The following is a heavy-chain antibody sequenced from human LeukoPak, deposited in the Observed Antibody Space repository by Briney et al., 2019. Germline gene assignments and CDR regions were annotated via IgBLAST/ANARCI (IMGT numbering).Heavy chain of an antibody. CDR1: VGSFCGYY. J-gene: IGHJ6*03. CDR2: INHSGST. CDR3: ARLWNRITMVRGVTYYYMDV. Sequence: SETLSLTCAVYVGSFCGYYWSWIRQPPGKGLEWIGEINHSGSTNYNPSLKSRVTISVDTSKNQFSLKLSSVTAADTAVYYCARLWNRITMVRGVTYYYMDVWGKGTTVTVSS. D-gene: IGHD3-10*01. V-gene: IGHV4-34*01.